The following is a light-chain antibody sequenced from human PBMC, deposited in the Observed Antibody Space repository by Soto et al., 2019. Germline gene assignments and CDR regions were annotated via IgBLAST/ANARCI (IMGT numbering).Light chain of an antibody. V-gene: IGKV3-20*01. J-gene: IGKJ2*01. CDR3: QQYGSSPPGSDT. Sequence: EIVLTQSPGTLSLSPGERATLSCRASQSVSSSYLAWYQQKPGQAPRLLIYGASSRATGIPDRFSGSGSGTDFPLTISRLEPEDFGVYYCQQYGSSPPGSDTFRQGTKLELQ. CDR2: GAS. CDR1: QSVSSSY.